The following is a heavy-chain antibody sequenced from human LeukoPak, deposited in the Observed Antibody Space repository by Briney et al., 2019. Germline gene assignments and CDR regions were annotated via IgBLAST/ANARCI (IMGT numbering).Heavy chain of an antibody. J-gene: IGHJ3*02. D-gene: IGHD3-9*01. Sequence: GGSLRLSCAASGFTFSSYWMHWVRQAPGKGLVWVSRINSDGSSTSYADSVKGRFTISRDNAKNTLYLQMNSLRAEDTAVYYCARVFSYYDILTGPSEDAFDIWGQGTMVTVSS. CDR3: ARVFSYYDILTGPSEDAFDI. CDR2: INSDGSST. CDR1: GFTFSSYW. V-gene: IGHV3-74*01.